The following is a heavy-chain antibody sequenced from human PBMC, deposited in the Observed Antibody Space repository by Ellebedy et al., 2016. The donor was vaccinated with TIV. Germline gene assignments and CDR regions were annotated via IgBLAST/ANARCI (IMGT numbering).Heavy chain of an antibody. CDR3: AIDGSYGDYAFPRHAFEM. CDR1: GFSFSSYW. D-gene: IGHD4-17*01. Sequence: GESLKISCAASGFSFSSYWMSWVRQAPGKGLEWVANIRQDGSDLYYVDSVKGRFTISRDNAKNSLYLQMNSLRADDTALYYCAIDGSYGDYAFPRHAFEMWGLGTMVTVSS. V-gene: IGHV3-7*01. CDR2: IRQDGSDL. J-gene: IGHJ3*02.